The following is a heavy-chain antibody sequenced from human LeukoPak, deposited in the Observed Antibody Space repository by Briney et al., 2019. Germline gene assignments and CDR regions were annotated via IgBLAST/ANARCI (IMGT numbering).Heavy chain of an antibody. V-gene: IGHV3-23*01. CDR1: GFTFSNYA. J-gene: IGHJ4*02. Sequence: GGSLRLSCAASGFTFSNYAMYWVRQAPGKGLEWVSAISGTDTNTYYADSVKGRFTISRDISKNTLYLQMNSLRAEDTAVYYCAIREPIGYWGQGALVTVSS. D-gene: IGHD1-14*01. CDR2: ISGTDTNT. CDR3: AIREPIGY.